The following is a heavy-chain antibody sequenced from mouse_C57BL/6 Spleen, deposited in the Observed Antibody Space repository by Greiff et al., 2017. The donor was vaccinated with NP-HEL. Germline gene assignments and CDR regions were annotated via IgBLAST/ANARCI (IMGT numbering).Heavy chain of an antibody. D-gene: IGHD1-1*01. CDR3: ARGFITTVVATYYYAMDY. CDR1: GFTFSDYG. V-gene: IGHV5-17*01. Sequence: DVQLVESGGGLVKPGGSLKLSCAASGFTFSDYGMHWVRQAPEKGLEWVAYISSGSSTIYYADTVKGRFTISRDNAKNTLVLQMTSLRSEDTAMYYCARGFITTVVATYYYAMDYWGQGTSVTVSS. J-gene: IGHJ4*01. CDR2: ISSGSSTI.